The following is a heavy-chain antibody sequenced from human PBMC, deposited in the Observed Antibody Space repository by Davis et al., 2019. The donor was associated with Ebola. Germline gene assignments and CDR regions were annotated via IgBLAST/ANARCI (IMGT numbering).Heavy chain of an antibody. V-gene: IGHV3-7*01. J-gene: IGHJ5*02. CDR1: GFTFSSYW. Sequence: GESLKISCAASGFTFSSYWMHWVRQAPGKGLEWVANIKQDGSEKYYVDSVKGRFTISRDNAKNSLYLQMNSLRAEDTAVYYCAREVTYYDFWSGPPAGWFDPWGQGTLVTVSS. D-gene: IGHD3-3*01. CDR2: IKQDGSEK. CDR3: AREVTYYDFWSGPPAGWFDP.